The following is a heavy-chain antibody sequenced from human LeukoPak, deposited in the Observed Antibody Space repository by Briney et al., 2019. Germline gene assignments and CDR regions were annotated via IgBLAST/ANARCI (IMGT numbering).Heavy chain of an antibody. J-gene: IGHJ4*02. CDR1: GGSFSGYY. D-gene: IGHD1-26*01. CDR2: VNHSGST. CDR3: ARASSELYFDY. V-gene: IGHV4-34*01. Sequence: SETLSLTCAVYGGSFSGYYWSWIRQPPGKGLEWIGEVNHSGSTNYNPSLKSRVTISVDTSKNQFSLKLSSVTAADTAVYYCARASSELYFDYWGQGTLVTVSS.